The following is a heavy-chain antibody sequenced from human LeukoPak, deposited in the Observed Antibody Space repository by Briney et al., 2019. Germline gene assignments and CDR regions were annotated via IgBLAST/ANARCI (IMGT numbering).Heavy chain of an antibody. V-gene: IGHV3-23*01. Sequence: GGSLRLSCAASAFTFSSYAMSWVRQAPGKGLEWVSAIIGSGGRTYYTDSVKGRFTISRDNSKNTLYLQMNSLRAEDTAVYYCAKGRWLQNSGFDYWGQGTLVTVSS. D-gene: IGHD5-24*01. CDR2: IIGSGGRT. CDR1: AFTFSSYA. J-gene: IGHJ4*02. CDR3: AKGRWLQNSGFDY.